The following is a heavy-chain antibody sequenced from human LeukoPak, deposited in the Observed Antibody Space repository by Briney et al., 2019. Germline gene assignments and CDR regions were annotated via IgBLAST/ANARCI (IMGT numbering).Heavy chain of an antibody. CDR2: INPNSGDT. CDR3: ARAGRCGGDCYSGY. CDR1: GYTFTGYY. D-gene: IGHD2-21*02. J-gene: IGHJ4*02. Sequence: ASVKVSCKASGYTFTGYYIHWVRQAPGQGLEWMGWINPNSGDTNYAQKFQGRVTMTRDTSISTAYMELSRLRSDDTAVYYCARAGRCGGDCYSGYWGQGTLVTVSS. V-gene: IGHV1-2*02.